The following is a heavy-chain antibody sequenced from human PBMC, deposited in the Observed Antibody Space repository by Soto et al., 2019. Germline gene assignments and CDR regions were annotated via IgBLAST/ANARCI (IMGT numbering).Heavy chain of an antibody. CDR3: ARVSGIILPNY. CDR1: GFAFSSFD. D-gene: IGHD3-10*01. J-gene: IGHJ4*02. Sequence: EVHLLESGGDLVQPGGSLRLSCVASGFAFSSFDLSWVRQSPGKGLEWVSGLSSSGGTTYYADSVKGRFTVSRDNSKNTLYLQMDSLRLDDTGVYYCARVSGIILPNYWGQGTRVTVSS. CDR2: LSSSGGTT. V-gene: IGHV3-23*01.